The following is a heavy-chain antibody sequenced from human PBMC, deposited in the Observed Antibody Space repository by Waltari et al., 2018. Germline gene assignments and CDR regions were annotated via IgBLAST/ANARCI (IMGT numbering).Heavy chain of an antibody. V-gene: IGHV4-61*02. D-gene: IGHD6-13*01. Sequence: QVQLQESGPGLVKPSQTLSLTCTVSGGSISSGSYFCSWFRQPPGKGLEWIGRIYTSGSTNYNPSLKSRVTMSVDTSKNQFSLKLSSVTAADTAVYYGARLAAAGTYRNHWYFDLWGRGTLVTVSS. CDR3: ARLAAAGTYRNHWYFDL. CDR2: IYTSGST. CDR1: GGSISSGSYF. J-gene: IGHJ2*01.